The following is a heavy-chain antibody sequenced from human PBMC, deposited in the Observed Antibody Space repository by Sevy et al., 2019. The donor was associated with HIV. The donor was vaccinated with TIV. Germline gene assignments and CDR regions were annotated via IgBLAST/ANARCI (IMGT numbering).Heavy chain of an antibody. Sequence: ASVKVSCKASGYTFTSYDINWVRQATGQGLEWMGWMNPNSGNTGYAQKFQGRVTITRNTSISTAYMELSGLRSEDTAVYYCARGGQLVHDAFDIWGQGTMVTVSS. CDR3: ARGGQLVHDAFDI. D-gene: IGHD6-13*01. CDR2: MNPNSGNT. CDR1: GYTFTSYD. J-gene: IGHJ3*02. V-gene: IGHV1-8*03.